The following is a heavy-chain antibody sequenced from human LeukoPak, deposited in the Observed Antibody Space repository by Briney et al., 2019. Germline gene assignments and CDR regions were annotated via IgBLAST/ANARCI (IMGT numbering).Heavy chain of an antibody. Sequence: ASVKVSCKASGYTFTSYDISWVQQAPGQGLEWMGWISAYNGNTNYAQKLQGRVTMTTDTSTSTAYMELRSLRSDDTAVYYCARGAQGNYGDYDDYWGQGTLVTVSS. V-gene: IGHV1-18*01. CDR3: ARGAQGNYGDYDDY. J-gene: IGHJ4*02. D-gene: IGHD4-17*01. CDR1: GYTFTSYD. CDR2: ISAYNGNT.